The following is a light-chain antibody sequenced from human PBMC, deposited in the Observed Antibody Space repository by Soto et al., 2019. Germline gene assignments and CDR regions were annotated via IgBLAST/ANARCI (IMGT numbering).Light chain of an antibody. CDR2: GAS. CDR1: QSVSNNY. J-gene: IGKJ2*01. CDR3: QQYGSSPMYT. V-gene: IGKV3-20*01. Sequence: EVVLTQSPGTLSLFPGERATLPCRASQSVSNNYVAWYQQRPGQAPRLLIYGASIRATGIPDRFSGSGSGTDFSLTVSRLEPEDFAVYYCQQYGSSPMYTFGQGTRLEIK.